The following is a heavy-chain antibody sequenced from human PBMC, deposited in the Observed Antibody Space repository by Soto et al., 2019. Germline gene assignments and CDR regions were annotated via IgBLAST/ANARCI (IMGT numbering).Heavy chain of an antibody. CDR3: ARDYDSSGYYLSPLYGMDV. CDR1: GGSVSSGSYY. V-gene: IGHV4-61*01. CDR2: IYYGGST. Sequence: QVQLQESGPGLVKPSETLSLTCTVSGGSVSSGSYYWSWIRQPPGKGLEWIGYIYYGGSTNYNPSLKSRVTISVDTSKNQFSLKLSSVTAADTAVYYCARDYDSSGYYLSPLYGMDVWGQGTTVTVSS. D-gene: IGHD3-22*01. J-gene: IGHJ6*02.